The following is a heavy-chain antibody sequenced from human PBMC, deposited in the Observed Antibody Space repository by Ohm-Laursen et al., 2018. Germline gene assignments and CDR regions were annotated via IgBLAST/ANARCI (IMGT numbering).Heavy chain of an antibody. CDR2: ISDTGSHI. V-gene: IGHV3-48*03. CDR1: GFPFSGYE. J-gene: IGHJ6*02. CDR3: ARDDGAYARRSGMDV. Sequence: GSLRLSCSASGFPFSGYEMNWVRQAPGTGLEWVSYISDTGSHIYYAGSVRGRFTISRDNAQNSLYLHMSSLRAEDTAIYYCARDDGAYARRSGMDVWGQGTTVTVSS. D-gene: IGHD2-8*01.